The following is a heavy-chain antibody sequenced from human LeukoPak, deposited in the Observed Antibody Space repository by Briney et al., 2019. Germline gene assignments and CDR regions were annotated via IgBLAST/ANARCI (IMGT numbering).Heavy chain of an antibody. CDR2: IYYSGST. D-gene: IGHD5-24*01. CDR1: GGSISSTNYY. V-gene: IGHV4-39*01. Sequence: SEPLSLTCTVSGGSISSTNYYWGWIRQPPGKGLEWIGSIYYSGSTYYNPSLKSRVTISADTSKNQFSLKLSSVTAADTAVYYCARGSHGYNQYFQHWGQGTLVTVSS. CDR3: ARGSHGYNQYFQH. J-gene: IGHJ1*01.